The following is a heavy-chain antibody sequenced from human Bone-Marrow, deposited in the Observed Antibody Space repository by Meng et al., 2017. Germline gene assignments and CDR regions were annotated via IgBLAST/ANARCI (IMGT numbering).Heavy chain of an antibody. CDR1: GGSISSSGYY. CDR3: ARGSGSYSNLGTGFSRTYNWFDP. J-gene: IGHJ5*02. Sequence: SETLSLTCSISGGSISSSGYYWGWIRQPPGKELEWIGSIYYSGSTYYNPSLKSRVTISVDTSKNQFSLKLSSVTAADTAVYYCARGSGSYSNLGTGFSRTYNWFDPWGQGTRVTVSS. CDR2: IYYSGST. D-gene: IGHD3-10*01. V-gene: IGHV4-39*07.